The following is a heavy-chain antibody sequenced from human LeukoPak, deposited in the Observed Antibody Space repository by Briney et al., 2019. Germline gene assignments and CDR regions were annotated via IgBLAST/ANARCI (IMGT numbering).Heavy chain of an antibody. D-gene: IGHD3-10*01. CDR2: VYYSGST. J-gene: IGHJ4*02. Sequence: PSETLSLTCTVSGGSVSSGSYYWSWIRQPPGKGLEWIGYVYYSGSTNYNPSVKSRVTISVDTSKNQFSLKLSSVTAADTAVYYCARGAGWFGELYYWGQGTLVTVSS. CDR3: ARGAGWFGELYY. CDR1: GGSVSSGSYY. V-gene: IGHV4-61*01.